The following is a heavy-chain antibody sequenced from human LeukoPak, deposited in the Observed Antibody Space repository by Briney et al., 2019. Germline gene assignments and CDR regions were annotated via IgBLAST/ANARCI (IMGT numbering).Heavy chain of an antibody. D-gene: IGHD6-19*01. CDR3: AKGVAGTRGHFDY. CDR2: ISSSSNSI. V-gene: IGHV3-48*04. Sequence: GGSLRLSCAASGFTFSGYSMNWVRQAPGKGLEWVSYISSSSNSIFYADSVKGRFTISRDNSKNTLYLQMNSVRAEDAAVYYCAKGVAGTRGHFDYWGQGTLVTVSS. J-gene: IGHJ4*02. CDR1: GFTFSGYS.